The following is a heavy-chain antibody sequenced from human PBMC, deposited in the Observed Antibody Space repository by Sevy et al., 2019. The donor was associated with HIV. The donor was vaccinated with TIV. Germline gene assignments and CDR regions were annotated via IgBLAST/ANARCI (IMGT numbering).Heavy chain of an antibody. CDR1: GGSISSGDYY. J-gene: IGHJ4*02. D-gene: IGHD3-16*01. Sequence: SETLSLTCTVSGGSISSGDYYWSWIHQPPGKGLEWIGYIYYSGSTYYNPSLKSRVTISVDTSKNQFSLKLSSVTAADTAVYYCARDRSMITLIWGQGTLVTVSS. CDR2: IYYSGST. V-gene: IGHV4-30-4*01. CDR3: ARDRSMITLI.